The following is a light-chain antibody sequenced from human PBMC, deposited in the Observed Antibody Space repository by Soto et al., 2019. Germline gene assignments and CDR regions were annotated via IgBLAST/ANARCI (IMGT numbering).Light chain of an antibody. CDR1: QSVTSSS. J-gene: IGKJ2*01. Sequence: EIVLTQSPGTLSLSPGERATLSCRASQSVTSSSLAWYQQKPGQAPSLLIFGASSRATGIPDRFSGSGSGTDFTLTISRLAPEDFAVYYCQQYGSSPPLYTFGQGTKLEIK. CDR2: GAS. V-gene: IGKV3-20*01. CDR3: QQYGSSPPLYT.